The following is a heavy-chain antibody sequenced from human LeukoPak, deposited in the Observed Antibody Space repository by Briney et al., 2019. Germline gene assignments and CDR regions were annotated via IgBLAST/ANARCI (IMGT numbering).Heavy chain of an antibody. V-gene: IGHV3-23*01. CDR1: GFTFSSYA. CDR3: APHCYDSSGYSYFDY. J-gene: IGHJ4*02. CDR2: ISGSGGST. D-gene: IGHD3-22*01. Sequence: GASLRLSCAASGFTFSSYAMSWVRQAPGKGLEWVSAISGSGGSTYYADSVKGRFTISRDNSKNTLYLQMNSLRAEDTAVYYCAPHCYDSSGYSYFDYWGQGTLVTVSS.